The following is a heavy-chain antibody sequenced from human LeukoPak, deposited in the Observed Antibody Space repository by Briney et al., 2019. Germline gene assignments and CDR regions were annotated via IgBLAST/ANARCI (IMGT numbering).Heavy chain of an antibody. V-gene: IGHV4-61*02. J-gene: IGHJ4*02. CDR1: GSSISSGSYY. Sequence: PSETLSLTCTVSGSSISSGSYYWSWIRQPAGKGLEWIGRIYTSGSTNYNPSLKSRVTISVDTSKNQFSLKLSSVTAADTAVYYCARVALAGRGYDYWGQGTLVTVSS. CDR2: IYTSGST. CDR3: ARVALAGRGYDY. D-gene: IGHD6-19*01.